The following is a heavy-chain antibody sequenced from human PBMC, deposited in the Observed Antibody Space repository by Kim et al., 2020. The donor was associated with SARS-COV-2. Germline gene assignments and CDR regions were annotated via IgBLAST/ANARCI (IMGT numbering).Heavy chain of an antibody. CDR3: ARDNERRGRRGWFDP. V-gene: IGHV3-33*01. Sequence: GGSLRLFCAASGFTFSSYGMHWVRQAPGKGLEWVAVIWYDGSNKYYADSVKGRFTISRDNSKNTLYLQMNSLRAEDTAVYYCARDNERRGRRGWFDPWGQGTLVTVSS. J-gene: IGHJ5*02. D-gene: IGHD1-1*01. CDR1: GFTFSSYG. CDR2: IWYDGSNK.